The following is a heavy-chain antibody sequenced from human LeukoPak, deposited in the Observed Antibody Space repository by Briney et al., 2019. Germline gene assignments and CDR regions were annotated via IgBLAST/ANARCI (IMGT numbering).Heavy chain of an antibody. D-gene: IGHD5-18*01. Sequence: GGSLRLSCAASGFTFSSYSMNWVRQAPGKGLEWVSYISSSSSTIYYADSVKGRFTISRDNAKNSLYLQMNSLRAEDTAVYYCARVFGGRGYSEYYYYYYYMDVWGKGTTVTVSS. CDR2: ISSSSSTI. V-gene: IGHV3-48*01. CDR1: GFTFSSYS. CDR3: ARVFGGRGYSEYYYYYYYMDV. J-gene: IGHJ6*03.